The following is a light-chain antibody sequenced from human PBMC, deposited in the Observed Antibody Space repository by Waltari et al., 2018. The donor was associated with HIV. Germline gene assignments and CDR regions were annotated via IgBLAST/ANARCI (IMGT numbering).Light chain of an antibody. J-gene: IGKJ1*01. Sequence: DIQMTQSPASLSASVGDRVTITCRASQSINKYLNWYPQRPGKAPTLLIFAASDLKSGVPSRFSGSASGTEFTLTVSSLQPEDFAIYYCQQTHSTPWTFGQGTKVEIK. CDR3: QQTHSTPWT. CDR1: QSINKY. V-gene: IGKV1-39*01. CDR2: AAS.